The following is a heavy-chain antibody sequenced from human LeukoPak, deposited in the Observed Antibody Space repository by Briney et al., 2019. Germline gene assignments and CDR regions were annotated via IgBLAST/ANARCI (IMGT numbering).Heavy chain of an antibody. CDR2: ISSSSSTI. CDR3: ARDGPYSGSYFADFDY. CDR1: GFTFSSYS. D-gene: IGHD1-26*01. J-gene: IGHJ4*02. V-gene: IGHV3-48*02. Sequence: PGGSLRLSCVASGFTFSSYSMSWVRQAPGKGWEWGSYISSSSSTIYYADSVKGRFSISRDNAKNSLYLQMNSLRDEDTAVYYCARDGPYSGSYFADFDYWGQGTLVTVSS.